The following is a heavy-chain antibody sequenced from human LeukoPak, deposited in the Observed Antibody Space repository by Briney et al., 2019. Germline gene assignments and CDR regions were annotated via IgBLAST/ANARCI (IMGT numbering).Heavy chain of an antibody. CDR3: AKLIVVVTATGIDY. CDR1: GFTISSYA. D-gene: IGHD2-21*02. CDR2: ISGSGGST. Sequence: GGSLRLSCAASGFTISSYAMSWVRQAPGKGLEWVSAISGSGGSTYYADSVKGRFTISRDNSKNTLYLQMNSLRAEDTAVYYCAKLIVVVTATGIDYWGQGTLVTVSS. V-gene: IGHV3-23*01. J-gene: IGHJ4*02.